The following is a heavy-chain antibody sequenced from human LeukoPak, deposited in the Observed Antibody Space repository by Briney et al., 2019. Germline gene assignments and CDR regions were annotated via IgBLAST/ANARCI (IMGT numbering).Heavy chain of an antibody. D-gene: IGHD3-10*01. V-gene: IGHV4-59*01. CDR1: GGSISSYY. CDR3: ARDRVWRYYGSGSYGPYYYYGMDV. J-gene: IGHJ6*02. Sequence: ASETLSLTCTVSGGSISSYYWSWLRQPPGKGLEWIGYIYYSGSTNYNPSLKSRVTISVDTSKNQFSLKLSSVTAADTAVYYCARDRVWRYYGSGSYGPYYYYGMDVWGQGTTVTVSS. CDR2: IYYSGST.